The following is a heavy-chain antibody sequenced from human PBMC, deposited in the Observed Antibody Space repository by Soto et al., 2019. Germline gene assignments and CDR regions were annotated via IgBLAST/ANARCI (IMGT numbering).Heavy chain of an antibody. Sequence: GGSLRLSCAASGFTFSSYAMHWVRQAPGKELEYVSAISSNGGSTYYANSVKGRFTISRDNSKNTLYLQMGSLRAEDMAVYYCARESGDAYYYYYMDVWGKGTTVTVSS. CDR2: ISSNGGST. CDR1: GFTFSSYA. V-gene: IGHV3-64*01. CDR3: ARESGDAYYYYYMDV. D-gene: IGHD3-10*01. J-gene: IGHJ6*03.